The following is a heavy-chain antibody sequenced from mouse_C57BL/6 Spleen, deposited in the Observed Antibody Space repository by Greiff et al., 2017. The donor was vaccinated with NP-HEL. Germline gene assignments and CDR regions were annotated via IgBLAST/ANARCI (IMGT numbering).Heavy chain of an antibody. CDR1: GFTFSDYY. D-gene: IGHD4-1*01. J-gene: IGHJ3*01. CDR2: INYDGSST. Sequence: EVKLMESEGGLVQPGSSMKLSCTASGFTFSDYYMAWVRQVPEKGLEWVANINYDGSSTYYLDSLKSRFIISRDNAKNILYLQMSSLKSEDTATYYCARGGWDLAYWGQGTLVTVSA. V-gene: IGHV5-16*01. CDR3: ARGGWDLAY.